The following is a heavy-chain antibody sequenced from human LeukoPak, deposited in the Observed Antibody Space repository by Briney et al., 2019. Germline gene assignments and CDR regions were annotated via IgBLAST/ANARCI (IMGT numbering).Heavy chain of an antibody. CDR2: IYSGGST. D-gene: IGHD3-22*01. CDR1: GSTVSSNY. J-gene: IGHJ4*02. V-gene: IGHV3-53*01. CDR3: ARETYYYDSSGYEGAYYFDY. Sequence: PGGSLRLSCAASGSTVSSNYMSWVRQAPGKGLEWVSVIYSGGSTYYADSVKGRFTISRDNSKNTLYLQMNSLRAEDTAVYYCARETYYYDSSGYEGAYYFDYWGQGTLVTVSS.